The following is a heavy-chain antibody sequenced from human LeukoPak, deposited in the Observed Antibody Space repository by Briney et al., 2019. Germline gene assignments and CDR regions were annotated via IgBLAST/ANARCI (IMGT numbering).Heavy chain of an antibody. CDR2: ISRSSIYI. J-gene: IGHJ4*02. V-gene: IGHV3-21*01. CDR1: GFTFSSYS. D-gene: IGHD3-22*01. Sequence: PGGSLRLSCAASGFTFSSYSMNWVRQAPGKGLGWVSSISRSSIYIYYADSMKGRFTVSRDNAKNSLYLQMNSLRGEDTAVYYCARSRYDGSGYYGIIDYWGQGTLVTVSS. CDR3: ARSRYDGSGYYGIIDY.